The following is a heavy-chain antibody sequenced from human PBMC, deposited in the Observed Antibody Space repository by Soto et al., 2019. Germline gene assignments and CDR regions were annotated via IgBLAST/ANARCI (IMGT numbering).Heavy chain of an antibody. CDR2: IFYSGSTTY. Sequence: SETLSLTCTVSGGSISGHYWIWIRQPPGEGMEWIGYIFYSGSTTYNNNPSLKSRVSISVDTSKNQFYLRLSSVTAADTAVYYCARVGSSGWSPDYWGQGTLVTV. CDR3: ARVGSSGWSPDY. J-gene: IGHJ4*02. D-gene: IGHD6-19*01. V-gene: IGHV4-59*11. CDR1: GGSISGHY.